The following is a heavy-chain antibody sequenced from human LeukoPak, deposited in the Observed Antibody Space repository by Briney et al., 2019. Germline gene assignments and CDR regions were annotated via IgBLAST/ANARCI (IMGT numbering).Heavy chain of an antibody. Sequence: GGSLRLSCAASGFTFSSYGMHWVRQAPGKGLEWVAVIWYDGSNKYYADFVKGRFTISRDNSKNTLYLQMNSLRAEDTAVYYCARDLLAVAGPFDYWGQGTLVTVSS. J-gene: IGHJ4*02. V-gene: IGHV3-33*01. CDR3: ARDLLAVAGPFDY. D-gene: IGHD6-19*01. CDR1: GFTFSSYG. CDR2: IWYDGSNK.